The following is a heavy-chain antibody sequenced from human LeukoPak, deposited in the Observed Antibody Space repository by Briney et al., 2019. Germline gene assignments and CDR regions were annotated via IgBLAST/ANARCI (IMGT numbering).Heavy chain of an antibody. V-gene: IGHV4-39*01. CDR3: ARRGSGSYYTNWFDP. J-gene: IGHJ5*02. CDR2: IYYSGST. CDR1: GGSISSSSYY. Sequence: SETLSLTCTVSGGSISSSSYYWGWIRQPPGKGLEWIGSIYYSGSTYYNPSLKSRVTISVDTSKNQFSLKLSSVTAADTAVYYCARRGSGSYYTNWFDPWGQGTLVTVSS. D-gene: IGHD3-10*01.